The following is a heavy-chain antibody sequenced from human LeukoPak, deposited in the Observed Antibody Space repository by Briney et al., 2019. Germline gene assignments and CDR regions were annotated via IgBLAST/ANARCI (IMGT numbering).Heavy chain of an antibody. Sequence: GASVKVSCKASGGTFSSYAISWVRQAPRQGLEWMGGIIPIFGTANYAQKFQGRVTITADESTSTAYMELSSLRSEDTAVYYCARGYCSGDSCYSGYFDYWGQGTLVTVSS. D-gene: IGHD2-15*01. CDR1: GGTFSSYA. V-gene: IGHV1-69*13. J-gene: IGHJ4*02. CDR3: ARGYCSGDSCYSGYFDY. CDR2: IIPIFGTA.